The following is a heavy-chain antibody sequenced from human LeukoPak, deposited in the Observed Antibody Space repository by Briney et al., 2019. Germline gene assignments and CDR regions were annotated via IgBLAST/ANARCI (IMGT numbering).Heavy chain of an antibody. D-gene: IGHD2-21*02. CDR3: ARDISYCGGDCAPYYLDF. CDR2: ISGTSTYT. Sequence: GGSLRLSCADSGFSFSDYHTSWIRQAPGKGLEWVSYISGTSTYTNYADSVKGRFTISRDNAKNSLYLQMNSLRAEDTAVYYCARDISYCGGDCAPYYLDFWGQGTLVTVSS. V-gene: IGHV3-11*05. CDR1: GFSFSDYH. J-gene: IGHJ4*02.